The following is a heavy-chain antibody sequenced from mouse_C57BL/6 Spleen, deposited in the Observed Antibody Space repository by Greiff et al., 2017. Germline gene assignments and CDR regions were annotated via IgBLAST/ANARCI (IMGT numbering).Heavy chain of an antibody. D-gene: IGHD1-1*01. J-gene: IGHJ2*01. CDR3: ARMTTVVATGYFDY. V-gene: IGHV1-59*01. Sequence: QVQLQQPGAELVRPGTSVKLSCKASGYTFTSYWMHWVKQRPGQGLEWIGVIDPSDSYTNYNQKFKGKATLTVDTSSSTAYMQLSSLTSEDSAVYYCARMTTVVATGYFDYWGQGTTLTVSS. CDR1: GYTFTSYW. CDR2: IDPSDSYT.